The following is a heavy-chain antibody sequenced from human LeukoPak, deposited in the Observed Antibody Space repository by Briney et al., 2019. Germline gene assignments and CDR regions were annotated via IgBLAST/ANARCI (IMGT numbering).Heavy chain of an antibody. D-gene: IGHD3-10*01. CDR2: INHSGST. Sequence: SETLSLTCAVYGGSFSGYYWSWIRQPPGKGLEWIGEINHSGSTNYNPSLKSRVTISVDMSKNQFSLKLSSLTAADTAVYYCARANYYGSGPYYYYMDVWGKGTTVTVSS. CDR3: ARANYYGSGPYYYYMDV. J-gene: IGHJ6*03. CDR1: GGSFSGYY. V-gene: IGHV4-34*01.